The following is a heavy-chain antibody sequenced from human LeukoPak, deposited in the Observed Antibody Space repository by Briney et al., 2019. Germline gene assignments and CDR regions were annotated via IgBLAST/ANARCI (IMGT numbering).Heavy chain of an antibody. J-gene: IGHJ4*02. CDR2: INPNNGDT. D-gene: IGHD3-3*01. V-gene: IGHV1-2*02. Sequence: GASVKVSCKASGYTLSSGYYLHWVRQAPGQGLEWMGWINPNNGDTNYAQKFQGRVTMTRDTSISTAYMKLSRLRSGDAAVYFCARGAYYNFWSGFYYSPHFDYWGQGTLVTVSS. CDR3: ARGAYYNFWSGFYYSPHFDY. CDR1: GYTLSSGYY.